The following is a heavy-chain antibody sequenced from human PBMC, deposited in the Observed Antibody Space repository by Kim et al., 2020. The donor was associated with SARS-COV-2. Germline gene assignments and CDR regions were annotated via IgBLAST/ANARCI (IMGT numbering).Heavy chain of an antibody. CDR3: ASGITMIAY. Sequence: GSTYYNPSLKSRVTISVDTSKNHFSLKLSSVTAADTAVYYCASGITMIAYWGQGTLVTVSS. V-gene: IGHV4-31*02. D-gene: IGHD3-22*01. J-gene: IGHJ4*02. CDR2: GST.